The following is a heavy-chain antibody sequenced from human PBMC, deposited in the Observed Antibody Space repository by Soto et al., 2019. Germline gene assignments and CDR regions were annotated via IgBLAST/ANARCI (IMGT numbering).Heavy chain of an antibody. D-gene: IGHD3-3*01. Sequence: SETLSLTCAVYGGSFRGGGGGGGGEAAGGGLEWIGEINHSGSTNYNPSLKSRVTISVDTSKNQFSLKLSSVTAADTAVYYCARAYNRRRPNDFWSGYPFDYWGQGTLVTVSS. CDR3: ARAYNRRRPNDFWSGYPFDY. V-gene: IGHV4-34*01. J-gene: IGHJ4*02. CDR2: INHSGST. CDR1: GGSFRGGG.